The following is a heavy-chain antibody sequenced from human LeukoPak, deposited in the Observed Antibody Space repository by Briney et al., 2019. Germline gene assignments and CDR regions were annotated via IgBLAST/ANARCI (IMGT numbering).Heavy chain of an antibody. CDR1: GFTFSSYG. D-gene: IGHD3-9*01. J-gene: IGHJ3*02. Sequence: GGSLRLSCAASGFTFSSYGMHWVRQAPGKGLEWVAFIRYDGSNKYYADSVKGRFTISRDNSKNTLYLQMNSLRAEDTAVYYCAKDTRTWYEGVLTDAFDIWGQGTMVTVSS. CDR3: AKDTRTWYEGVLTDAFDI. V-gene: IGHV3-30*02. CDR2: IRYDGSNK.